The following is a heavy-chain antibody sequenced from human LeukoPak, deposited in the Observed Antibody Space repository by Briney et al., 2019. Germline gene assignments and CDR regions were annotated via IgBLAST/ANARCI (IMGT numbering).Heavy chain of an antibody. V-gene: IGHV3-7*03. Sequence: PGGSLRLSCAASGFAFSNSWMSWARQAPGKGLECVANIKPDGTEKYYVDSVKGRFTISRDNAKNSLYLQMNSLRAEDTAVYYCAREGPGYSGYDPSGLDYWGQGTLVTVSS. D-gene: IGHD5-12*01. J-gene: IGHJ4*02. CDR2: IKPDGTEK. CDR1: GFAFSNSW. CDR3: AREGPGYSGYDPSGLDY.